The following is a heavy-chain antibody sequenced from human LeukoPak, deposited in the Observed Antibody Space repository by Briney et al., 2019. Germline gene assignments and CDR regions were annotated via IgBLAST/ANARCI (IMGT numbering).Heavy chain of an antibody. Sequence: ASVKVSCKASGYTFTSYYMHWVRQAPGQGLEWMGIINPSGGSTSYAQKFQGRVTMTRDTSTSTVYMELSSLRSEDTAVYYCARGPRGYYYDSSGYSHFDYWGQGTLVTASS. CDR3: ARGPRGYYYDSSGYSHFDY. V-gene: IGHV1-46*01. CDR1: GYTFTSYY. J-gene: IGHJ4*02. D-gene: IGHD3-22*01. CDR2: INPSGGST.